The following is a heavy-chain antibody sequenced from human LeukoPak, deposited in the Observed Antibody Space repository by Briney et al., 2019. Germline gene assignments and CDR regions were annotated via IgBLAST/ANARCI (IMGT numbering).Heavy chain of an antibody. Sequence: SETLSLTCTVSGGSISGYYWSWIRQPPGKGLEWIGEINHSGSTNYNPSLKSRVTISVDTSKNQFSLKLSSVTAADTAVYYCARVYNYGMDVWGQGTTVTVSS. CDR1: GGSISGYY. J-gene: IGHJ6*02. V-gene: IGHV4-34*01. CDR2: INHSGST. CDR3: ARVYNYGMDV.